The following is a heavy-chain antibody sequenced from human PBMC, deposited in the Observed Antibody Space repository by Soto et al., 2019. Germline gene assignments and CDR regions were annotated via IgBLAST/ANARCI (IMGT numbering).Heavy chain of an antibody. CDR2: INPNSGDT. CDR1: GYTFTGYY. Sequence: GASVKVSCKASGYTFTGYYMHWVRQAPGQGLEWMGWINPNSGDTNYAQKFQAWVTMTRDTSISTAYMELSRLRSDDTAVYYCARDLVAASAFDIWGQGKMVTVSS. J-gene: IGHJ3*02. CDR3: ARDLVAASAFDI. D-gene: IGHD2-15*01. V-gene: IGHV1-2*04.